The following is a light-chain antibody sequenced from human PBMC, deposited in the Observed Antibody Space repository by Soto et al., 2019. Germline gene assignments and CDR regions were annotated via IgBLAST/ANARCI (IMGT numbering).Light chain of an antibody. CDR2: DTN. V-gene: IGLV7-46*01. CDR1: TGAVTSGHF. J-gene: IGLJ1*01. Sequence: QAVVTQEASLNVSPGGTVTLTCGSSTGAVTSGHFPYWFQLKTGQAPRTLICDTNNKHSWTPARFSGSLLGGKAALTLSGAQPGKEAAFYAWLPFPDPPVFGPGPSSPS. CDR3: WLPFPDPPV.